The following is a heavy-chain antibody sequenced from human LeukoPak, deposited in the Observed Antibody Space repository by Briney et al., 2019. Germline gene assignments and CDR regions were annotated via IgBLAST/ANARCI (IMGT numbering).Heavy chain of an antibody. D-gene: IGHD1-26*01. CDR1: GFAFSSYA. J-gene: IGHJ5*02. Sequence: PGGSLRLSCAASGFAFSSYAMSWVRQAPGKGLEWVSAISGSGGSIYYADSVKGRFTITRDNSKNTLYLQMNSLRAEDTAVYYCAKNPPLRGSYHWGQGTLVTVSS. CDR2: ISGSGGSI. CDR3: AKNPPLRGSYH. V-gene: IGHV3-23*01.